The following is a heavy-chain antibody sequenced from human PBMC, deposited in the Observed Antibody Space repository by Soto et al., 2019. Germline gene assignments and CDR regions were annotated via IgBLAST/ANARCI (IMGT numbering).Heavy chain of an antibody. Sequence: PGGSLRLACATSGFTFSSSSMNWVRQAPGKRLEWVSSISGTSDYIDYADAVKGRFTISRDNAKNSLSLQMNSLKTEDTAVYHCVRTIQPGTTTHFDYWGQGTLVTVSS. CDR2: ISGTSDYI. CDR1: GFTFSSSS. V-gene: IGHV3-21*04. J-gene: IGHJ4*02. CDR3: VRTIQPGTTTHFDY. D-gene: IGHD1-1*01.